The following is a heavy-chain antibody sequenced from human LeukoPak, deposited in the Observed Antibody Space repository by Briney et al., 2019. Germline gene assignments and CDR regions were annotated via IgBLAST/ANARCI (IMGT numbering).Heavy chain of an antibody. CDR1: GGSISSYY. D-gene: IGHD4-11*01. CDR3: ARDHTVAYYYYYMDV. J-gene: IGHJ6*03. CDR2: IYYSGST. Sequence: SETLSLTCTVSGGSISSYYWSWIRQPPGKGLEWIGYIYYSGSTNYNPSLKSRVTISVDTSKNQFSLKLSSVTAADTAVYYCARDHTVAYYYYYMDVWGKGTTVTVSS. V-gene: IGHV4-59*12.